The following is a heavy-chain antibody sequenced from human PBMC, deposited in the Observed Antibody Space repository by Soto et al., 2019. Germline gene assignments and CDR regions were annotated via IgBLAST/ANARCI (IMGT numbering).Heavy chain of an antibody. CDR3: VKSGDTYNALEY. D-gene: IGHD2-21*02. CDR1: GFTLSDHY. CDR2: SSNSGSFT. Sequence: PGGPLRISCPASGFTLSDHYMRWIRQAPVKGLEWIGYSSNSGSFTRYADSVKGRFSISRDNAKNSLYLQINSLRGDDTAIYYCVKSGDTYNALEYWGQGTPVTVSS. J-gene: IGHJ4*02. V-gene: IGHV3-11*06.